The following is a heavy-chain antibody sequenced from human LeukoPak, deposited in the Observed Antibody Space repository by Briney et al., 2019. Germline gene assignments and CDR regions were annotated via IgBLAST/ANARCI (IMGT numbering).Heavy chain of an antibody. CDR1: GFTFSSYW. V-gene: IGHV3-7*01. CDR2: INHNGNVN. Sequence: PGGSLRLSCAASGFTFSSYWMNWARQAPGKGLEWVASINHNGNVNYYVDSVKGRFTISRDNAKNSLYLQMNSLRAEDTAVYYCARGGGSYYYGMDVWGQGTTVTVSS. D-gene: IGHD1-26*01. CDR3: ARGGGSYYYGMDV. J-gene: IGHJ6*02.